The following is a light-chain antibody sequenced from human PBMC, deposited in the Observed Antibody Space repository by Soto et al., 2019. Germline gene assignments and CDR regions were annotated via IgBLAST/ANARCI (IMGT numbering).Light chain of an antibody. CDR2: STS. CDR3: QQSFNMPRT. CDR1: QNIDIY. J-gene: IGKJ1*01. Sequence: DIQMTQSPSSLSASVGDRVTISCRASQNIDIYLNWYQQKPGKAPNLLIYSTSTLHTGVPSRFSGSGSVTDFTLTISSLQPEDFATYYCQQSFNMPRTFGQGSKVEIK. V-gene: IGKV1-39*01.